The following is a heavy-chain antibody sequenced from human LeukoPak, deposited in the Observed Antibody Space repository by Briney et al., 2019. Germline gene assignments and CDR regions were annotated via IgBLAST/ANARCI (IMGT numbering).Heavy chain of an antibody. Sequence: GGSLRLSCAAPGFTFSSYWMHWVRQAPGKGLVWVSRINSDGSSTSYADSVKGRFTISRDNAKNTLYLQMNSLRAEDTAVYYXXXXXXXXXXXXXYSREVYFDYWGQGTLVTVSS. CDR1: GFTFSSYW. D-gene: IGHD2-21*01. V-gene: IGHV3-74*01. CDR3: XXXXXXXXXXXXYSREVYFDY. CDR2: INSDGSST. J-gene: IGHJ4*02.